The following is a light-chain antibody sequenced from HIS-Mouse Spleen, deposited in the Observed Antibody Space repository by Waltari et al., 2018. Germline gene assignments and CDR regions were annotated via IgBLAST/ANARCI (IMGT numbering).Light chain of an antibody. CDR3: QSYDSSLSGSKWV. CDR2: GNS. J-gene: IGLJ3*02. Sequence: QSVLTQPPSVSGAPWQRVTIPCPGSSPNIRAGYDGHWFQQLPGTAPKLLIYGNSNRPSGVPDRFSGSKSGTSASLAITGLQAEDEADYYCQSYDSSLSGSKWVFGGGTKLTVL. CDR1: SPNIRAGYD. V-gene: IGLV1-40*01.